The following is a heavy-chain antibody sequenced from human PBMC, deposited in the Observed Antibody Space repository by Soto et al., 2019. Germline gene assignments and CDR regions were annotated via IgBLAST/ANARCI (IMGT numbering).Heavy chain of an antibody. J-gene: IGHJ6*02. CDR1: GGSVSSDTHY. CDR2: IYSSRST. V-gene: IGHV4-61*01. CDR3: ARFVRSCSGTTCYTRADV. D-gene: IGHD2-2*02. Sequence: SETLSLTCTVSGGSVSSDTHYWSWIRQPPGKRLEWIGFIYSSRSTNYNPSLKSRVTMSVDTSTNQFSLKLRSVIVADTAVYHCARFVRSCSGTTCYTRADVWGQGTTVTVSS.